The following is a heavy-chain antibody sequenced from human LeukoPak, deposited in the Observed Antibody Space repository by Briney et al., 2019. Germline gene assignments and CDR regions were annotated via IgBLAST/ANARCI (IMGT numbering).Heavy chain of an antibody. Sequence: SVKVSCKASGGTFSSYAISWVRQAPGQGLEWMGGIIPIFGTANYAQKFQGRVTITADKSTSTAYMELSSLRSEDTAVYYCAREVEGLRLGELLFHTRWFDPWGQGTLVTVSS. CDR3: AREVEGLRLGELLFHTRWFDP. J-gene: IGHJ5*02. D-gene: IGHD3-16*02. CDR1: GGTFSSYA. CDR2: IIPIFGTA. V-gene: IGHV1-69*06.